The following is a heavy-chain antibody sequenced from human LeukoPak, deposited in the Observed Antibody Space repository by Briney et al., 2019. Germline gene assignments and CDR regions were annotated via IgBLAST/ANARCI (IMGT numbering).Heavy chain of an antibody. Sequence: GGSLRLSCAASGFTVSSNYMSWVRQAPGKGLEWVSVIYSGGSTYYADSVKGRFTISRDNSKNTLYLQMNSLRAEDTAVYYCAKDCLGYDSSGPYYFDYWGQGTLVTVSS. D-gene: IGHD3-22*01. CDR1: GFTVSSNY. CDR3: AKDCLGYDSSGPYYFDY. V-gene: IGHV3-53*01. CDR2: IYSGGST. J-gene: IGHJ4*02.